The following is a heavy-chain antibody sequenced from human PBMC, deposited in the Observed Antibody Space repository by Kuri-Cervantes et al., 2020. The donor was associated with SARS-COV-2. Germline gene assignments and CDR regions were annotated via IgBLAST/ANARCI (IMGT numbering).Heavy chain of an antibody. J-gene: IGHJ4*02. V-gene: IGHV3-48*03. CDR2: ISSSGSTI. Sequence: GGSLRLSCAASGFTFSIYEMNWVRQAPGKGLEWVSYISSSGSTIYYADSVKGRFTISRDNAKNFLYLQMNSLRAEDTAVYYCAKEAPHSSGWNWGQGTLVTVSS. D-gene: IGHD6-19*01. CDR1: GFTFSIYE. CDR3: AKEAPHSSGWN.